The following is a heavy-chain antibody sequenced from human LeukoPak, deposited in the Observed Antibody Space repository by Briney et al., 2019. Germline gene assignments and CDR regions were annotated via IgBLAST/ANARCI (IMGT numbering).Heavy chain of an antibody. CDR1: GFTFRDYW. CDR2: IRYDGDEE. D-gene: IGHD4/OR15-4a*01. Sequence: PGGSLRLSCAASGFTFRDYWMSWMRHAPGKGLEWVANIRYDGDEEYYVDSVKGRFIISRDNAKNSLYLQLNSLRVEDTAVYYCRSGGAAPGAFDNWGQGTLVTVSP. V-gene: IGHV3-7*01. J-gene: IGHJ4*02. CDR3: RSGGAAPGAFDN.